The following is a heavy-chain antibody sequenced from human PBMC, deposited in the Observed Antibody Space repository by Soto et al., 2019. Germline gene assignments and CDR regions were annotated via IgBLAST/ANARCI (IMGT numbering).Heavy chain of an antibody. J-gene: IGHJ4*02. V-gene: IGHV4-31*03. D-gene: IGHD2-15*01. CDR1: GGSITTGGYY. Sequence: ASETLSLTCTVSGGSITTGGYYWSWIRQLPGKGLEWIGHRYYSESTYYNPSLKSRVSISLDTSKNQFSLKLSFVTAADTAMYYCARTKCSGGSCYSWSLDYWGEGTPVTGSS. CDR3: ARTKCSGGSCYSWSLDY. CDR2: RYYSEST.